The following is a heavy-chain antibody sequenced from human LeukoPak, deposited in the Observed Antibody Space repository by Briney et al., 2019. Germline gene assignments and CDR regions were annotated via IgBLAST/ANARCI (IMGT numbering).Heavy chain of an antibody. CDR3: AKGIGGPPPGGKWFDP. J-gene: IGHJ5*02. V-gene: IGHV3-33*06. CDR1: GFTFSSYT. D-gene: IGHD2-15*01. Sequence: GGSLRLSCAASGFTFSSYTMNWVRQAPGKGLEWVAVIWYDGSNKYYADSVKGRFTISRDNSKNTLYLQMNSLRAGDTAGYYCAKGIGGPPPGGKWFDPWGQGTLVTVSS. CDR2: IWYDGSNK.